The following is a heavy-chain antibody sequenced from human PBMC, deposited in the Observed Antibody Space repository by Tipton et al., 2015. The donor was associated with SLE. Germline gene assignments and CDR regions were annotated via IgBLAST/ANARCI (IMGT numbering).Heavy chain of an antibody. CDR3: ARDRGSSWDY. V-gene: IGHV3-7*01. D-gene: IGHD6-13*01. CDR1: GFTFNNYW. Sequence: SLRLSCVASGFTFNNYWMNWVRQAPGKGLEWVANIKQDGSEQYYLNSVRGRFTISRDNAKNSLYLQMNSLRGEDTAVYYCARDRGSSWDYWGQGTLVTVSS. CDR2: IKQDGSEQ. J-gene: IGHJ4*02.